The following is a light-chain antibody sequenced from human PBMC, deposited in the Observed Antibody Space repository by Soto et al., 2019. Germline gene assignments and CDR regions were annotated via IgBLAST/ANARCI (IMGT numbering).Light chain of an antibody. J-gene: IGKJ1*01. CDR2: AAF. CDR1: PGISSS. Sequence: DIQMAQSPSPVSASVGARVTITCRACPGISSSLAWYQQRPGKAPKLLIYAAFNLQNEGPSRFSGSGSGTDFTLTISSLQPEDFAPYYGQQAKNFPWTFGQGTRVEIK. CDR3: QQAKNFPWT. V-gene: IGKV1-12*01.